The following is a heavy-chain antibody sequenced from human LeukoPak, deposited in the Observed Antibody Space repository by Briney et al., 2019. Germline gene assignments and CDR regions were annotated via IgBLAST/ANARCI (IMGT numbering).Heavy chain of an antibody. CDR1: GGSISSGSYY. Sequence: PSETLSLTCTVSGGSISSGSYYWSWIRQPAGKGLEWIGRIYTSGSTNYNPSLKSRVTISVDTSKNQFSLKLSSVTAADTAVYYCARGTVVPAAREWGQGTMVTVSS. V-gene: IGHV4-61*02. J-gene: IGHJ3*01. CDR3: ARGTVVPAARE. CDR2: IYTSGST. D-gene: IGHD2-2*01.